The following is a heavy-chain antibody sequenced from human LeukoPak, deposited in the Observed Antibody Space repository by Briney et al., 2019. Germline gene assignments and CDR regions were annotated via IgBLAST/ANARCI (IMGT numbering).Heavy chain of an antibody. D-gene: IGHD4-23*01. J-gene: IGHJ4*02. Sequence: SETLSLTCAVYGGSFSGYYWSWIRQPPGKGLEWIGEINHSGSTNYNPSLKSRVTISVDTSKNQFSLKLSSVTAADTAVYYCARGGNSDYWGQGTLVTVSS. CDR1: GGSFSGYY. V-gene: IGHV4-34*01. CDR2: INHSGST. CDR3: ARGGNSDY.